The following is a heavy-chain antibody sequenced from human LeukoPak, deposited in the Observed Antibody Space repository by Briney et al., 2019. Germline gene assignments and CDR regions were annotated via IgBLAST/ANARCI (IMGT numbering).Heavy chain of an antibody. D-gene: IGHD6-13*01. CDR3: ARDIAAAGTGWFDP. Sequence: ASVKVSCKASGYTFTGYYMHWVRQAPGQGLGWMGWINPNSGGTNYAQKFQGRVTMTRDTSISTAYMELSRLRSDDTAVYYCARDIAAAGTGWFDPWGQGTLVTVSS. CDR2: INPNSGGT. CDR1: GYTFTGYY. J-gene: IGHJ5*02. V-gene: IGHV1-2*02.